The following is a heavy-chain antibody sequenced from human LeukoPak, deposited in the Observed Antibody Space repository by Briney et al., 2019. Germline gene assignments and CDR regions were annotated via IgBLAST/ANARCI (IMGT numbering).Heavy chain of an antibody. CDR3: ARELETMVTTRGLYYYYYGMDV. CDR1: GGSFSGYY. J-gene: IGHJ6*02. D-gene: IGHD4-17*01. Sequence: PSETLSLTCAVYGGSFSGYYWSWIRQPPGKGLEWIGEINHSGSTNYNPSLKSRVTISVDTSKSQFSLKLSSVTAADTAVYYCARELETMVTTRGLYYYYYGMDVWGQGATVTVSS. V-gene: IGHV4-34*01. CDR2: INHSGST.